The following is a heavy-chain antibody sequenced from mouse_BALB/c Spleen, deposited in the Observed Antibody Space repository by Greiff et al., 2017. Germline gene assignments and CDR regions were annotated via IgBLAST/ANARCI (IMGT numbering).Heavy chain of an antibody. CDR1: GYAFSSYW. CDR2: IYPGDGDT. D-gene: IGHD2-1*01. J-gene: IGHJ2*01. Sequence: QVQLQQSGAELVRPGSSVKISCKASGYAFSSYWMNWVKQRPGQGLEWIGQIYPGDGDTNYNGKFKGKATLTADKSSSTAYMQLSSPTSEDSAVYFCVRRRGGHGNYRYSFDSWGQGTTLTDSP. V-gene: IGHV1-80*01. CDR3: VRRRGGHGNYRYSFDS.